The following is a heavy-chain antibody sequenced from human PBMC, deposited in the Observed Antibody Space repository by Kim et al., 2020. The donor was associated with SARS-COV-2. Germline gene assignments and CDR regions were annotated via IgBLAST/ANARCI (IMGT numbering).Heavy chain of an antibody. D-gene: IGHD6-19*01. CDR3: ATIAVAGPYPHYYYYGMDV. CDR2: IYHSGST. Sequence: SETLSLTCAVSGGSISSSNWWSWVRQPPGKGLEWIGEIYHSGSTNYNPSLKSRVTISVDKSKNQFSLKLSSVTAADTAVYYCATIAVAGPYPHYYYYGMDVWGQGTTVTVSS. V-gene: IGHV4-4*02. CDR1: GGSISSSNW. J-gene: IGHJ6*02.